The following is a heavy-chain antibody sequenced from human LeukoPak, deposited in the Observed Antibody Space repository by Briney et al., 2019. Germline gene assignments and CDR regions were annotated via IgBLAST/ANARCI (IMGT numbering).Heavy chain of an antibody. Sequence: SETLSLTCTVSGGSISSSSYYWGWIRQPPGKGLVWIGHIYYSGSTYYNPSLKSRVTISVDTSQNQFSLKLNSVTAADTAVYYCARLISSARTPDYWGQGTLVTVSS. V-gene: IGHV4-39*01. CDR3: ARLISSARTPDY. CDR1: GGSISSSSYY. J-gene: IGHJ4*02. D-gene: IGHD6-19*01. CDR2: IYYSGST.